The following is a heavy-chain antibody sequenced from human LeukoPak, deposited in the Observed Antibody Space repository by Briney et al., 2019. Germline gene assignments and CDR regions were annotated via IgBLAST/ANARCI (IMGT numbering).Heavy chain of an antibody. CDR2: IYPNNGAT. CDR3: ARDGPAQMVDFDY. D-gene: IGHD3-10*01. CDR1: GYTFSSTGWY. Sequence: GASVKDSCKASGYTFSSTGWYLYWLRQAPGQGLECMGWIYPNNGATAYAQKFQGRVAMTRDTSITTAYMELSGLRPDDTAVYYCARDGPAQMVDFDYWGQGTLVTVSS. V-gene: IGHV1-2*02. J-gene: IGHJ4*02.